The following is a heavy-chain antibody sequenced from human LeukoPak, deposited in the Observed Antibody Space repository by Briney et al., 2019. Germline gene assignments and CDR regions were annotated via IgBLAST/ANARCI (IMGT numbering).Heavy chain of an antibody. CDR1: GYSFTSYW. V-gene: IGHV5-10-1*01. CDR2: IDPSDSYT. CDR3: ARHPGQAWFDP. Sequence: GESLRISCKGSGYSFTSYWISWVRQMPGKGLEWMGNIDPSDSYTNYSPSFQGHVTISADKSISTAYLQWSSLKASDAAVYYCARHPGQAWFDPWGQGTLVTVSS. J-gene: IGHJ5*02. D-gene: IGHD3-10*01.